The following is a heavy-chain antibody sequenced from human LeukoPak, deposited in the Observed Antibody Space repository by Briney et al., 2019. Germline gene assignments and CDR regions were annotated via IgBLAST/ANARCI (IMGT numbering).Heavy chain of an antibody. CDR2: IYHSGNT. D-gene: IGHD3-10*01. V-gene: IGHV4-38-2*02. J-gene: IGHJ4*02. CDR1: GFSISSGYY. Sequence: SETLSLTCTVSGFSISSGYYWGWIRQPPGKGLEWIGSIYHSGNTYYNPSLKSRVTISIDTSKNQFSLKLSSVTAADTAVYYCARGGGSYYGSGSYYIGLGVYWGQGTLVTVSS. CDR3: ARGGGSYYGSGSYYIGLGVY.